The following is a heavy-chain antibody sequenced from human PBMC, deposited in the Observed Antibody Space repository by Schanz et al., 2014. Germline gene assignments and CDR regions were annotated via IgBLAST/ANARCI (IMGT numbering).Heavy chain of an antibody. Sequence: QLQLQESGPGLVKPSETLSLTCTVSGGSIRRSTYYWGWIRQPPGKGLEWVASIYNSGSAYYGPSPKSRVTISVETSKNQFSLGLNSVTASDTAVYYCVRQLLWFGESGVDTWGQGTLVVVSS. J-gene: IGHJ5*02. CDR3: VRQLLWFGESGVDT. CDR2: IYNSGSA. CDR1: GGSIRRSTYY. D-gene: IGHD3-10*01. V-gene: IGHV4-39*01.